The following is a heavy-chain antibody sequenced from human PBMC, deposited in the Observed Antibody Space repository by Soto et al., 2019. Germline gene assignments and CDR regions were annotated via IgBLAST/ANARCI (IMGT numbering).Heavy chain of an antibody. CDR3: AREGEGGIFAFY. D-gene: IGHD3-3*01. V-gene: IGHV1-69*13. CDR1: GDTFSNYA. CDR2: IIPIFGTA. Sequence: SVKVSCKASGDTFSNYAISWLRQAPGQGLEWMGGIIPIFGTANYAQKFQGRVTITADESTSTAYMELSSLRPEDTAVYYCAREGEGGIFAFYWGQGTLVTVSS. J-gene: IGHJ4*02.